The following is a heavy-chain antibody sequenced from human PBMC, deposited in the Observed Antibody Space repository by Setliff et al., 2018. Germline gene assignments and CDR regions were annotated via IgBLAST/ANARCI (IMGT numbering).Heavy chain of an antibody. V-gene: IGHV4-61*09. Sequence: SETLSLTCTVSGGSISSGSYYWSWIRQPAGKGLEWIGHIYTSGSTNYNPSLKSRVTISVDTSKNQFSLKLSSVTAADTAVYYCARDPVVVVAAMSDAFDIWGQETMVTLSS. J-gene: IGHJ3*02. CDR3: ARDPVVVVAAMSDAFDI. D-gene: IGHD2-15*01. CDR1: GGSISSGSYY. CDR2: IYTSGST.